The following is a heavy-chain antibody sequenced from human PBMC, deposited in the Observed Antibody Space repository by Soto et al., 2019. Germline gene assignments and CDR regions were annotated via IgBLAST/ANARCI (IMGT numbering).Heavy chain of an antibody. D-gene: IGHD2-15*01. CDR2: IYYSGST. CDR1: GGSISGYY. CDR3: AAAPRY. V-gene: IGHV4-59*01. Sequence: QVQLQESGPGLVKPSETLSLTCSVSGGSISGYYWSWIRQTPEKGLEWIGYIYYSGSTNYNPSLKSRVTMLIDMSKNQFSLKLTSVSAADTAVYYCAAAPRYWGQGIVVIVSS. J-gene: IGHJ4*02.